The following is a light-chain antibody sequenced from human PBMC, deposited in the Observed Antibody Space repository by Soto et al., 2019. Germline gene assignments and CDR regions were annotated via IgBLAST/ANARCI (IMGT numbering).Light chain of an antibody. V-gene: IGLV1-40*01. CDR1: SSNIGAGYD. CDR2: GNS. J-gene: IGLJ3*02. Sequence: QSVLTQPPSVSGAPGQRVTISCTASSSNIGAGYDVHWYQQLPGTVPKLLIYGNSNRPSRVPDRFSGSKSGTSASLAITGLQAEDEADYYCQSYDSSLSGWVFGGGTKVTVL. CDR3: QSYDSSLSGWV.